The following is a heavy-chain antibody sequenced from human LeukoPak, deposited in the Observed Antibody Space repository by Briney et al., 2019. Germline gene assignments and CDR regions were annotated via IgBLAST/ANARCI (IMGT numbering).Heavy chain of an antibody. CDR1: GGSISSNY. V-gene: IGHV4-4*07. Sequence: SETLSLTCTVSGGSISSNYWSWIRQPAGKGLEYIGRIYSSGNTNYNPSPKSRVTMSVDTSKNQFSLLLHSVTAADTAVYYCARVWLSSGSYWYFDFWGRGTLVIVSS. CDR3: ARVWLSSGSYWYFDF. D-gene: IGHD3-22*01. J-gene: IGHJ2*01. CDR2: IYSSGNT.